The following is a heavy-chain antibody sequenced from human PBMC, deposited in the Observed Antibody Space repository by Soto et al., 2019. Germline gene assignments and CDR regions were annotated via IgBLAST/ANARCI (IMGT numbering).Heavy chain of an antibody. CDR3: ARAGYYYGKRWFDP. J-gene: IGHJ5*02. CDR1: GGTFSSYA. V-gene: IGHV1-69*06. Sequence: SVKVSCKASGGTFSSYAISWVRQAPGQGLEWMGGIIPIFGTANYAQKFQGRVTITADKSTSTAYMELSSLRSEDKAVYYCARAGYYYGKRWFDPWGQRILISVSS. CDR2: IIPIFGTA. D-gene: IGHD3-10*01.